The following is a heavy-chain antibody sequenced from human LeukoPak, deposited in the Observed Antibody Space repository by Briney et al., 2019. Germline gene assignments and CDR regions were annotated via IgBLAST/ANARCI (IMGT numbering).Heavy chain of an antibody. V-gene: IGHV1-18*01. CDR2: ISAYNGNT. CDR1: GYTFTSYA. D-gene: IGHD6-13*01. CDR3: ARVQWYSSSSYYYYYMDV. J-gene: IGHJ6*03. Sequence: ASVKVSCKASGYTFTSYAMNWVRQAPGQGLEWMGWISAYNGNTNYAQKLQGRVTMTTDTSTSTAYMELRSLRSDDTAVYYCARVQWYSSSSYYYYYMDVWGKGTTVTVSS.